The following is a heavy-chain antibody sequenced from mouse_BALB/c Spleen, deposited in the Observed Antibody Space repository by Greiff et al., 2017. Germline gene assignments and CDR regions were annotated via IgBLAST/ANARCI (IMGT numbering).Heavy chain of an antibody. Sequence: EVKVVESGGGLVQPGGSRKLSCAASGFTFSSFGMHWVRQAPEKGLEWVAYLSSGSSTIYYADTVKGRFTISRDNPKNTPFLQMTSLRSEDTAMYYCARGDYGNYVGFAYWGQGTLVTVSA. CDR1: GFTFSSFG. J-gene: IGHJ3*01. V-gene: IGHV5-17*02. CDR2: LSSGSSTI. CDR3: ARGDYGNYVGFAY. D-gene: IGHD2-1*01.